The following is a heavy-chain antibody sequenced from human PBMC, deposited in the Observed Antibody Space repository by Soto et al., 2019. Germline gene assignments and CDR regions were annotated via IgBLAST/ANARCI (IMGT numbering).Heavy chain of an antibody. CDR3: ASGIAAAGTRGVFDF. Sequence: SETLSLTCTVSGGSVSSGSNYWSWIRQPPGKGLEWIGYIYYSGSTNYNPSLKSRVTISVDTSKNQFSLKMSSVTAAATSVYYCASGIAAAGTRGVFDFWGQGTLVTVSS. CDR1: GGSVSSGSNY. V-gene: IGHV4-61*01. J-gene: IGHJ4*02. CDR2: IYYSGST. D-gene: IGHD6-13*01.